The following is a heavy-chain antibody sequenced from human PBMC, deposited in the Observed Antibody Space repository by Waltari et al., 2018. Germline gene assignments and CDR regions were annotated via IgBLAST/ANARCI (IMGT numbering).Heavy chain of an antibody. CDR3: ARRLGSGSYYNNVLDS. V-gene: IGHV4-39*01. J-gene: IGHJ4*02. Sequence: QVRLQESGPGLVKISETLSLSCTVAGVSVSNSNYHWDWLRQIPGKGLEWIGTVDYSGTFYSKPALKGRVTMSVDRPRNQFSLQMTSLTAADTAIYSCARRLGSGSYYNNVLDSWGQGVLVNVSS. CDR1: GVSVSNSNYH. D-gene: IGHD3-10*01. CDR2: VDYSGTF.